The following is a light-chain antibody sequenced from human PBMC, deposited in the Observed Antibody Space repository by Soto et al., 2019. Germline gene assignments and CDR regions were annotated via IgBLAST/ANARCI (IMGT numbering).Light chain of an antibody. J-gene: IGKJ3*01. CDR1: QSISGH. Sequence: DIQMTQSPSSLSASVGDRVTITCRASQSISGHLNWYQHKPGKAPELLIYATSTLHIGVPSRFSGSGSGTDFSLTISSLQSEDFATYYCQQNYSSPRFTFGPGTKVDIK. CDR2: ATS. CDR3: QQNYSSPRFT. V-gene: IGKV1-39*01.